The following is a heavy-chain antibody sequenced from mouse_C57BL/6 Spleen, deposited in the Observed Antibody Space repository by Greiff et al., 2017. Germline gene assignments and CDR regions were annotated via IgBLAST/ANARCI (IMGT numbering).Heavy chain of an antibody. Sequence: QVHVKQSGPELVKPGASVKISCKASGYSFTSYYIHWVKQRPGQGLEWIGWIYPGSGNTKYNAKFKGKATLTADTSSSTAYMQLSSLTSEDSAVYYCARGTAQATFDYWGQGTTLTVSS. V-gene: IGHV1-66*01. CDR1: GYSFTSYY. CDR2: IYPGSGNT. J-gene: IGHJ2*01. CDR3: ARGTAQATFDY. D-gene: IGHD3-2*02.